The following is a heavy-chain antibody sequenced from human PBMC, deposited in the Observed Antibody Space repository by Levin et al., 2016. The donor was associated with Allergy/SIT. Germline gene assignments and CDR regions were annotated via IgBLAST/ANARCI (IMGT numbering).Heavy chain of an antibody. CDR3: TTGHTYYFDY. CDR2: IKSKTDGGTT. D-gene: IGHD3-16*01. J-gene: IGHJ4*02. Sequence: VRQASGKGLEWVGRIKSKTDGGTTDYAAPVKGRFTISRDDSKNTLYLQMNSLKTEDTAVYYCTTGHTYYFDYWGQGTLVTVSS. V-gene: IGHV3-15*01.